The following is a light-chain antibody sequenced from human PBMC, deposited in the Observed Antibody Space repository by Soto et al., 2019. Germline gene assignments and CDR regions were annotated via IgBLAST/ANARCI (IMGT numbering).Light chain of an antibody. Sequence: DIQMTQSPSTLSASVGDRVTITCRASQSISSWLAWYQQKPGKAPNLLIYKASSLQSGVPSRFSGSGSGTDFTLTISSLQPDDLASYYCQQYNSFPYTFGQGTKLEIK. CDR2: KAS. CDR1: QSISSW. V-gene: IGKV1-5*03. J-gene: IGKJ2*01. CDR3: QQYNSFPYT.